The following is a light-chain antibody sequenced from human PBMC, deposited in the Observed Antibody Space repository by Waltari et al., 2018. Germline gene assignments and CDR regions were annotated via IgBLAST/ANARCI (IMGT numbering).Light chain of an antibody. CDR2: LDI. Sequence: SYDLTQPSSVSVSPGQTTSITCPGHKLGEKSVCWYQQKPGQSPLLVIYLDIKRPSGIPERFSGSNSGNTATLTISETQAADEADYYCQAWDSNTAVFGAGTKLTVL. V-gene: IGLV3-1*01. CDR3: QAWDSNTAV. J-gene: IGLJ3*02. CDR1: KLGEKS.